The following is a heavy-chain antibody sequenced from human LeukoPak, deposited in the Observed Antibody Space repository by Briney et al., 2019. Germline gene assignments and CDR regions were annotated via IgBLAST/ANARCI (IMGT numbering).Heavy chain of an antibody. Sequence: SETLSLTCAVSGGSIDNSYWWTWVRQPPGRGLDWIGEIYHSGSTNYNPSLKSRVTISLDKSNNQFSLELNSVTAAATAVYYCARDPPGSGVNVDYWGQGTLVTVSS. CDR1: GGSIDNSYW. D-gene: IGHD3-10*01. J-gene: IGHJ4*02. V-gene: IGHV4-4*02. CDR3: ARDPPGSGVNVDY. CDR2: IYHSGST.